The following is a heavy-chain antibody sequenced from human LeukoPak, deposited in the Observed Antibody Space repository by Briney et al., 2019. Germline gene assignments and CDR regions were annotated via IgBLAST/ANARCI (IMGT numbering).Heavy chain of an antibody. CDR2: VYYTGDT. V-gene: IGHV4-39*07. J-gene: IGHJ3*02. Sequence: SETLSLTCTVSGGSISNTYYYWGWIRQPPGKGLEWIASVYYTGDTYYNPSLKSRVTISVGTSKNQFSLKLSSVTAADTAVYYCARILGSGSYYSDAFDIWGQGTMVTVSS. D-gene: IGHD1-26*01. CDR3: ARILGSGSYYSDAFDI. CDR1: GGSISNTYYY.